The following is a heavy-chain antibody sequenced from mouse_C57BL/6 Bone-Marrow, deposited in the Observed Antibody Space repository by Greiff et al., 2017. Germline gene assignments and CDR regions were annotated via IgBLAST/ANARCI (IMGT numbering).Heavy chain of an antibody. CDR2: INPGSGGT. D-gene: IGHD4-1*01. CDR3: ARELGWFAY. V-gene: IGHV1-54*01. CDR1: GYAFTNYL. Sequence: QVQLKESGAELVRPGTSVKVSCKASGYAFTNYLIEWVKQRPGQGLEWIGVINPGSGGTNYNEKFKGKATLTADTSSSTAYMQLSSLTSEDSAVYFCARELGWFAYWGQGTLVTVSA. J-gene: IGHJ3*01.